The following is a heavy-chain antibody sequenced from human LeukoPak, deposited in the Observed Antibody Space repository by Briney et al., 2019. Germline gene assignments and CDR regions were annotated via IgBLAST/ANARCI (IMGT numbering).Heavy chain of an antibody. D-gene: IGHD3-22*01. J-gene: IGHJ4*02. CDR3: AREGPIYYDSSGYFDY. Sequence: PGRSLRLSSAASGFTFSSYAMHWVRQAPGKGLEWVAVISYDGSNKYYADSVKGRFTISRDNSKNTLYLQMNSLRAEDTAVYYCAREGPIYYDSSGYFDYWGQGTLVTVSS. V-gene: IGHV3-30-3*01. CDR2: ISYDGSNK. CDR1: GFTFSSYA.